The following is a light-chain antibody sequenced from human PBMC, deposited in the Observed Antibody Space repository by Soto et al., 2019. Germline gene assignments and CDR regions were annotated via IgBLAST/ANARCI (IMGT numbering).Light chain of an antibody. J-gene: IGLJ3*02. CDR2: RNN. CDR3: QSYDTSLTAWV. CDR1: SSNIGSDF. V-gene: IGLV1-47*01. Sequence: QSVLTQPPSASATPGQRVTISCSGSSSNIGSDFVFWYQQLPGTAPKLLIYRNNQRPSGVPDRFSGSKSGTSASLAITGLQAEDEADYYCQSYDTSLTAWVFGGGTKLTVL.